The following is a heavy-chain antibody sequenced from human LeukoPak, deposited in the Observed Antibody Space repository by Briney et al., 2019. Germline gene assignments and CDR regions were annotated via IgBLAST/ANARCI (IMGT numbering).Heavy chain of an antibody. J-gene: IGHJ4*02. Sequence: SETLSLTCTVSGGSISSYYWSWIRQPPGKGLEWIGYIYYSGSTTYNPSLKSRVTISVDTSKNQFSLKLSSVTAADTAVYYCARGVYSSGWYFDYWGQGTLVTVSS. D-gene: IGHD6-19*01. CDR2: IYYSGST. CDR3: ARGVYSSGWYFDY. CDR1: GGSISSYY. V-gene: IGHV4-59*01.